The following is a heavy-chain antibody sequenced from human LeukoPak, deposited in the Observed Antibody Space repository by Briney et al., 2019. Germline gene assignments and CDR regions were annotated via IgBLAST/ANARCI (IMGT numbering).Heavy chain of an antibody. Sequence: PGGSLRLSCAASGFTFSSYGMHWVRQAPGKGLEWVAVIWYDGSNKYYADSVKGRFTISRDNSKNTLYLQMNSLRAEDTAVYYCAKDGYSGYERGPYYYYYYMDVWGKGTTVTVSS. D-gene: IGHD5-12*01. CDR3: AKDGYSGYERGPYYYYYYMDV. J-gene: IGHJ6*03. V-gene: IGHV3-33*06. CDR2: IWYDGSNK. CDR1: GFTFSSYG.